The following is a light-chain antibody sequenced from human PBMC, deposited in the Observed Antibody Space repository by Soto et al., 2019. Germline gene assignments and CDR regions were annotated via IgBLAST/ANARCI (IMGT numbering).Light chain of an antibody. V-gene: IGLV1-44*01. Sequence: QAVVTQPPSSSGTPGQRVTISCSGSKSNIGSNTVNWYQQLPGKAPKLLIYGDNQRPAGVPDRYTGSKSGTSASLAISGLQSEDEAHYYCAAWDDSPSGSWVFGGGTKLTVL. CDR3: AAWDDSPSGSWV. J-gene: IGLJ3*02. CDR2: GDN. CDR1: KSNIGSNT.